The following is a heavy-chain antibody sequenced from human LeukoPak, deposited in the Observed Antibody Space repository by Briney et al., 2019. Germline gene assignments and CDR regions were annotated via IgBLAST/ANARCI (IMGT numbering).Heavy chain of an antibody. CDR1: GYTLTGYY. J-gene: IGHJ4*02. CDR3: ARTMIRGVRPFDY. CDR2: LNPNIGAT. V-gene: IGHV1-2*02. Sequence: ASVKVSCKASGYTLTGYYFHWVRQAPGQGFEWMGWLNPNIGATNYAQKFQSRVTMTRDTSISTAYMELSRLRPDDTAMYYCARTMIRGVRPFDYWGQGTLVTVSS. D-gene: IGHD3-10*01.